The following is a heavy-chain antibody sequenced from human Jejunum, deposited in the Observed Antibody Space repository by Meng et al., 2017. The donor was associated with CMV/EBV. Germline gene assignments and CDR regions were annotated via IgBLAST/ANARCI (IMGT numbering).Heavy chain of an antibody. V-gene: IGHV3-7*01. Sequence: SGFTFSSYWMSWVRQAPGKGLEWVANIKQDGSEKYYVDSVKGRFTISRDNAKNSLYLQMNSLRAEDTAVYYCAKSLVDTAMDLDYWGQGTLVTVSS. D-gene: IGHD5-18*01. CDR2: IKQDGSEK. CDR1: GFTFSSYW. CDR3: AKSLVDTAMDLDY. J-gene: IGHJ4*02.